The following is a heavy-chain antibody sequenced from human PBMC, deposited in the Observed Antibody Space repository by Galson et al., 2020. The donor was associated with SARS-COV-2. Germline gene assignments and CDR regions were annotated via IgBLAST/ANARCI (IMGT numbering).Heavy chain of an antibody. CDR2: IYSGGST. Sequence: GGSLRLSCAASGFTVSSNYMSWVRQASGKGLEWVSVIYSGGSTYYADSVKGRFTISRDNSKNTLYLQMNSLRAEDTAVYYCARDLGPAGGFDYWGQGTLVTVSS. CDR3: ARDLGPAGGFDY. D-gene: IGHD3-10*01. J-gene: IGHJ4*02. V-gene: IGHV3-66*02. CDR1: GFTVSSNY.